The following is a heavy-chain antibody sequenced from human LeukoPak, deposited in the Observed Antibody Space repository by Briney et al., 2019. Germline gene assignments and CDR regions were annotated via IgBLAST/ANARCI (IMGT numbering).Heavy chain of an antibody. CDR2: IYTSGTP. CDR1: GGSISSYY. CDR3: ARGVLWNGDLETFDY. D-gene: IGHD4-17*01. Sequence: SETLSLTCTVAGGSISSYYWSWIRQPAGKGLEGIGRIYTSGTPNSNPPLKRRVPMSVDPSKNQFSLKLSSVTAADTAVYYCARGVLWNGDLETFDYWGQGTLVTVSS. J-gene: IGHJ4*02. V-gene: IGHV4-4*07.